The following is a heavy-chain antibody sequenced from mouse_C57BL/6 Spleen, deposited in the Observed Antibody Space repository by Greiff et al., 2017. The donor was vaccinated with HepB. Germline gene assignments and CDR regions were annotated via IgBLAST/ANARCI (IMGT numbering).Heavy chain of an antibody. V-gene: IGHV5-4*01. CDR2: ISDGGSYT. CDR1: GFTFSSYA. D-gene: IGHD1-1*01. CDR3: AREPYYYDSSYRYFDY. J-gene: IGHJ2*01. Sequence: EVKLVESGGGLVKPGGSLKLSCAASGFTFSSYAMSWVRQTPEKRLEWVATISDGGSYTYYPDNVKGRFTISRDNAKNNLYLQMSHLKSEDTAMYYCAREPYYYDSSYRYFDYWGQGTTLTVSS.